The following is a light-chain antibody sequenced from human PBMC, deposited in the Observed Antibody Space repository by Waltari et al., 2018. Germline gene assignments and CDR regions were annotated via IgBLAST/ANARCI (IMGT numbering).Light chain of an antibody. CDR1: QNINTW. Sequence: DIQMTQSPSTLSASVGDRVTITCRASQNINTWLAWHQQKPGKAPNRLIYKASSLESGVPSRFSGSGSGTEFTLTISSLQPDDFATYYCLQYNGEPRTFGQGTKVEVK. J-gene: IGKJ1*01. CDR2: KAS. CDR3: LQYNGEPRT. V-gene: IGKV1-5*03.